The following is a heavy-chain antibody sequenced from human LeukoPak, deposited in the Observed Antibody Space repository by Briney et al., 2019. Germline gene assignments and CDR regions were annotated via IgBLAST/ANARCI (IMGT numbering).Heavy chain of an antibody. J-gene: IGHJ1*01. CDR1: GYTFTNYG. D-gene: IGHD3-22*01. CDR2: INAGNGNT. Sequence: ASVKVSCTTSGYTFTNYGMHWVRQAPRQSPEWVALINAGNGNTKSSQKFQDRVTVTRDTSASTAYMELNSLSSEDTAVYYCARVPLYDASGHYYPHWGQGTLVTVSS. CDR3: ARVPLYDASGHYYPH. V-gene: IGHV1-3*01.